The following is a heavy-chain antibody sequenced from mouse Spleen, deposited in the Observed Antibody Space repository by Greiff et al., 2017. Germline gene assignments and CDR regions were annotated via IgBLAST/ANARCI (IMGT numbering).Heavy chain of an antibody. J-gene: IGHJ3*01. V-gene: IGHV5-9-3*01. CDR1: GFTFSSYA. CDR3: ARQGEPITTAPFAY. D-gene: IGHD1-2*01. Sequence: EVQGVESGGGLVKPGGSLKLSCAASGFTFSSYAMSWVRQTPEKRLEWVATISSGGSYTYYPDSVKGRFTISRDNAKNTLYLQMSSLRSEDTAMYYCARQGEPITTAPFAYWGQGTLVTVSA. CDR2: ISSGGSYT.